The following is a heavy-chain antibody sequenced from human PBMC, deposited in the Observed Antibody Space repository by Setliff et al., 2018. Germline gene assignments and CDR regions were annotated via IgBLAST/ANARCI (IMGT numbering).Heavy chain of an antibody. CDR1: GDSISRAKYY. CDR3: ARVTGFSYMDV. V-gene: IGHV4-61*02. Sequence: SETLSLTCTVSGDSISRAKYYWSWIRQSAGKGLECLGRIYTDGSTKYNPSLNSRVTLLIDTAKNQISLRLSSVTAADTAVYFCARVTGFSYMDVWGKGTTVTVSS. J-gene: IGHJ6*03. D-gene: IGHD3-3*01. CDR2: IYTDGST.